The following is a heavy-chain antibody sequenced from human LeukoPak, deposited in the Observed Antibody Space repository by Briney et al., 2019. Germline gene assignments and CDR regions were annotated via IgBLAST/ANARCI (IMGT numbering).Heavy chain of an antibody. CDR3: AKAALITVFGVVSNFDY. V-gene: IGHV3-23*01. Sequence: GGSVRLSCAASGFSFSIYAMSWLRQAPGQGLEWVSALSGNGDNGGTTYYADSVKGRFTISRDNSKNTLYLQMSSLRVDDTAVYYCAKAALITVFGVVSNFDYWGQGTPVTVSS. CDR2: LSGNGDNGGTT. J-gene: IGHJ4*02. CDR1: GFSFSIYA. D-gene: IGHD3-3*01.